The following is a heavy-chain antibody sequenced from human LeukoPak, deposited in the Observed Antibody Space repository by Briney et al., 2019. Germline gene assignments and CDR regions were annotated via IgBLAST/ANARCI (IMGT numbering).Heavy chain of an antibody. Sequence: GASVKVSCKASGYTFTGYYMHWVRQAPGQGLEWMGWINPNSGGTNYAQKFQGRVTMTRDTSISTAYMELSRLRSDDTAAYYCVRYCSGGSCYSVPFDIWGQGTMVTVSS. CDR2: INPNSGGT. V-gene: IGHV1-2*02. CDR1: GYTFTGYY. D-gene: IGHD2-15*01. J-gene: IGHJ3*02. CDR3: VRYCSGGSCYSVPFDI.